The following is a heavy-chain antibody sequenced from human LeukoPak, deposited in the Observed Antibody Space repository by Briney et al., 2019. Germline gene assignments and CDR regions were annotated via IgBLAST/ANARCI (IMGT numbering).Heavy chain of an antibody. CDR1: GDSVSINSAA. Sequence: SPTLSLTFAISGDSVSINSAAWNWIRQSPSRGLECLGRTYYRSKWFNDYAVSVKSRIIIDPDTSKNQFSLQLNSVTPEDTAVYYCARGGSGGRAFDIWGQGTMVTVSS. J-gene: IGHJ3*02. D-gene: IGHD3-10*01. CDR3: ARGGSGGRAFDI. CDR2: TYYRSKWFN. V-gene: IGHV6-1*01.